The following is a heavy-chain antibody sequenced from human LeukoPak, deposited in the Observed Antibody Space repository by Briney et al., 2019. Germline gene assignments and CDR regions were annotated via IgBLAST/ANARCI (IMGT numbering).Heavy chain of an antibody. CDR1: GFTFSSYA. Sequence: GGSLRLSCAASGFTFSSYAMSWVRQAPGKGLEWVSGIRGSGGSTYYADSVKGRFTISRDNSKNTLYLQMHSLRAEDTAVYYCAKGTGTTKGFFYYAMYVWGQGTTVTVSS. J-gene: IGHJ6*02. CDR3: AKGTGTTKGFFYYAMYV. V-gene: IGHV3-23*01. CDR2: IRGSGGST. D-gene: IGHD1-1*01.